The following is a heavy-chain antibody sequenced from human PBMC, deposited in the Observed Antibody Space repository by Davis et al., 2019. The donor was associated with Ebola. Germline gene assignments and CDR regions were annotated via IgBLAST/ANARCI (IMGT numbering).Heavy chain of an antibody. V-gene: IGHV1-8*01. CDR1: AYTFTSYD. J-gene: IGHJ4*02. D-gene: IGHD3-16*01. CDR3: ARGPTDPSGG. CDR2: MNPNSGST. Sequence: ASVKVSCKASAYTFTSYDINWVRQATGQGLEWMGWMNPNSGSTRYAQKFQGRVTITADESTSTAYMELSSLRSEDTAVYYCARGPTDPSGGWGQGTLVTVSS.